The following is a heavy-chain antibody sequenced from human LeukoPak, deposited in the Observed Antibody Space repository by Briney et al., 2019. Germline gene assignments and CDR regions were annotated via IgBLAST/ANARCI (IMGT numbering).Heavy chain of an antibody. CDR2: IWYDGSNK. CDR1: GFTFSSYG. V-gene: IGHV3-33*01. CDR3: ARDLYRTGRDNWFDP. Sequence: PGRSLRLSCAASGFTFSSYGMHWVRQAPGKGLKWVAVIWYDGSNKYYADSVKGRFTISRDNSKNTPYLQMNSLRAEDTAVYYCARDLYRTGRDNWFDPWGQGTLVTVSS. D-gene: IGHD1-14*01. J-gene: IGHJ5*02.